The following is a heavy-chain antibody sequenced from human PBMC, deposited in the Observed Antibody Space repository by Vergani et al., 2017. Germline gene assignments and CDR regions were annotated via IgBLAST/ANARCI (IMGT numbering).Heavy chain of an antibody. Sequence: QMQGVQSGPEVKKPGTSVKVSCKTSGFTFSISALQWVRQARGQGLEWMGWIVVGSGNTKYAQNFQDRITITREVSTRTVYLELTNLRVEDTAVYYCALIQGFASWGQGTLVTVSS. CDR3: ALIQGFAS. J-gene: IGHJ5*01. V-gene: IGHV1-58*01. D-gene: IGHD2-8*01. CDR1: GFTFSISA. CDR2: IVVGSGNT.